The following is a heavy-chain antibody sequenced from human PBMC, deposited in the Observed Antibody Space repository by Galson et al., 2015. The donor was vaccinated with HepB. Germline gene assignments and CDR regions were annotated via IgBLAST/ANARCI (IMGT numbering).Heavy chain of an antibody. V-gene: IGHV3-23*01. CDR3: AKDGIMVANNPYHFHY. Sequence: SLRLSCAASGFSFTGYAMTWVRQAPGKGLEWVSSITSSGGNSYYTDSVKGRFTVSRDNSKNTLLLQLNSLRAEDTAMYSCAKDGIMVANNPYHFHYWGQGTLVTVSS. D-gene: IGHD2-15*01. CDR1: GFSFTGYA. J-gene: IGHJ4*02. CDR2: ITSSGGNS.